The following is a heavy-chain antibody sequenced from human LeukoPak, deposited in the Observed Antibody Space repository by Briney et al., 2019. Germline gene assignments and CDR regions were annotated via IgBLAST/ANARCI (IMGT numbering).Heavy chain of an antibody. CDR1: RGTFSSYA. CDR3: AREEDTAMVPGY. CDR2: MNPNSGNT. D-gene: IGHD5-18*01. J-gene: IGHJ4*02. Sequence: ASVKVSCKASRGTFSSYAINWVRQATGQGLEWMGWMNPNSGNTGYAQKFQGRVTMTRNTYISTAYMELSSLRSEDKAVYYCAREEDTAMVPGYWGQGTLVTVSS. V-gene: IGHV1-8*02.